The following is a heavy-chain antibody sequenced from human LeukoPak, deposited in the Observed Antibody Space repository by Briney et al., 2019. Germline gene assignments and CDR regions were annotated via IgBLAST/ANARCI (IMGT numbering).Heavy chain of an antibody. CDR2: ITTGDGNT. CDR1: GFTFSSYT. J-gene: IGHJ4*02. D-gene: IGHD7-27*01. CDR3: AKDGGLWVSAHWGDS. V-gene: IGHV3-23*01. Sequence: GGSLRLSCTASGFTFSSYTMTWVRRAPGKGLKWVSTITTGDGNTYYADSVKGRFTVSRDDSKNTLYLQMNSLRAEDTAVYYCAKDGGLWVSAHWGDSWGRGTLVTVSS.